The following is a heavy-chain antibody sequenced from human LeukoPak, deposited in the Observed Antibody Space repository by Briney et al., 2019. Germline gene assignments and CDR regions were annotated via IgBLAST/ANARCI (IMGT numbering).Heavy chain of an antibody. CDR2: IYPGDSNT. Sequence: GESLKISCKGSGYSFTSNWIGWVRQMPGKGLEWMGIIYPGDSNTRYSPSFQGQVTISADKSISTAYLQWSSLKASDTAMYYCARGSGYQTYFFDYWGQGTLVTVSS. D-gene: IGHD3-22*01. V-gene: IGHV5-51*01. J-gene: IGHJ4*02. CDR3: ARGSGYQTYFFDY. CDR1: GYSFTSNW.